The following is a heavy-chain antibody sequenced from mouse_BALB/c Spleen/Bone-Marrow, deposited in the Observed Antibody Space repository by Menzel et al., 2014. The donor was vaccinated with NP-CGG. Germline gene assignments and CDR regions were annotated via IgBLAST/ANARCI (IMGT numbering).Heavy chain of an antibody. V-gene: IGHV4-1*02. Sequence: EVKVEESGGGLVQPGGSLKLSCAASGFDFSRYWMSWVRQAPGKGLEWIGEINPDSNTINYKPSLKDKFIISRDNAKNAPFLQMSKVRSEYTALYCCARLGYYVSFAYWGKGTLVTVSA. CDR2: INPDSNTI. D-gene: IGHD1-1*01. J-gene: IGHJ3*01. CDR1: GFDFSRYW. CDR3: ARLGYYVSFAY.